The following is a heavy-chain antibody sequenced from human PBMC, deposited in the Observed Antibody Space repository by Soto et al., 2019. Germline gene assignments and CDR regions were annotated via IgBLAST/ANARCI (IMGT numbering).Heavy chain of an antibody. D-gene: IGHD3-10*01. CDR2: IYYSGST. CDR1: GGSISSYY. J-gene: IGHJ4*02. CDR3: AGAAGAGTFDY. Sequence: ASETLSLTCTVSGGSISSYYWSWIRQPPGKGLEWIGYIYYSGSTNYNPSLKSRVTISVDTSKNQFSLKLSSVTAADTAVYYCAGAAGAGTFDYWGQGTLVTVSS. V-gene: IGHV4-59*01.